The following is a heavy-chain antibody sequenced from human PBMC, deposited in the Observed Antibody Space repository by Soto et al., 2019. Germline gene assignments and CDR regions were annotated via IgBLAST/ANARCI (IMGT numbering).Heavy chain of an antibody. V-gene: IGHV6-1*01. Sequence: SQTLSLTCAISGDSVSSNSAAWNWIRQSPSRGLEWLGRTYYRSKWYNDYAVSVKSRITINPDTSKNQFSLQLNSVTPEDTAVYYCARDRTYCSGGSCFYDWFDPWGQGTLVTVSS. J-gene: IGHJ5*02. D-gene: IGHD2-15*01. CDR1: GDSVSSNSAA. CDR3: ARDRTYCSGGSCFYDWFDP. CDR2: TYYRSKWYN.